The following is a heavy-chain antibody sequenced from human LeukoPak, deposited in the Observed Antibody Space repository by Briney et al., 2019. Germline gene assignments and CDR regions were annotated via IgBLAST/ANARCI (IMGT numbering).Heavy chain of an antibody. Sequence: ASVKVSCKASGYTFTSYDINWVRQATGQGLEWMGWMNPNSGNTGYAQKFQGRVTITRNTSISTAYMELSSLGSEDTAVYYCARGGIAARPVDYWGQGTLVTVSS. CDR1: GYTFTSYD. V-gene: IGHV1-8*03. CDR2: MNPNSGNT. J-gene: IGHJ4*02. CDR3: ARGGIAARPVDY. D-gene: IGHD6-6*01.